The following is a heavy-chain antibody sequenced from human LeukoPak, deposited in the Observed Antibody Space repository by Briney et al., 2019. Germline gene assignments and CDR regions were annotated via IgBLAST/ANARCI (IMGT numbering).Heavy chain of an antibody. CDR3: ARWLRGIADEDGVDV. CDR1: GFTLSDYY. CDR2: ITSRGSTI. V-gene: IGHV3-11*01. J-gene: IGHJ6*02. Sequence: PGGSLRLSCAASGFTLSDYYLTWIRQAPGKGLEWVSYITSRGSTIYHADSMKGRFTISRDNAKNSLYLQMNSLRAEDTAVYYCARWLRGIADEDGVDVWGQGTTVTVSS. D-gene: IGHD6-13*01.